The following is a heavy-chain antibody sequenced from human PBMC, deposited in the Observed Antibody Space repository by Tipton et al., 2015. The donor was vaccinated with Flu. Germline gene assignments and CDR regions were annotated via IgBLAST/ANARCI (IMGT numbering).Heavy chain of an antibody. J-gene: IGHJ4*02. D-gene: IGHD3-10*01. CDR1: GYSISSGYY. CDR3: ARDRWLGELLNDY. Sequence: TLSLTCTVSGYSISSGYYWGSIRQPPGKGLEWIGSIYHSGSTYYNPSLKSRVTISVDTSKNQFSLKLSSVTAADTAVYYCARDRWLGELLNDYWGQGTLVTVSS. CDR2: IYHSGST. V-gene: IGHV4-38-2*02.